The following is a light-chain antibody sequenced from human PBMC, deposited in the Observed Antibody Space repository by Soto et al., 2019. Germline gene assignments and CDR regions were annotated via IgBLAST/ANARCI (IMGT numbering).Light chain of an antibody. V-gene: IGKV3-15*01. CDR1: LPVSSN. CDR2: RVS. Sequence: EIVMTQSPATLSVSPGESATLSCRASLPVSSNLAWYRQIPGQATTLLIYRVSTRATDIPARFSGSGSGTEVTLTISSLQSEDFAVYYCQQYNNWPYTFGPGTKLEIK. J-gene: IGKJ2*01. CDR3: QQYNNWPYT.